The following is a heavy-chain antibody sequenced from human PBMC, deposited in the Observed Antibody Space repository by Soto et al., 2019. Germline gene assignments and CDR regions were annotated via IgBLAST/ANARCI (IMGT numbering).Heavy chain of an antibody. V-gene: IGHV3-23*01. CDR2: ISGGGDTT. CDR3: AKGRGGSGSLTPRVDF. J-gene: IGHJ4*02. CDR1: GFTFNNYA. Sequence: EVPLLESGGGLVQPGGSLRLSCAASGFTFNNYAMTWVRQAPGKGLEWVSAISGGGDTTSYADSVKGRFTVSRDGSKNTLSLQMSSLRAEDTALYYCAKGRGGSGSLTPRVDFWGQGTLVTVSS. D-gene: IGHD3-10*01.